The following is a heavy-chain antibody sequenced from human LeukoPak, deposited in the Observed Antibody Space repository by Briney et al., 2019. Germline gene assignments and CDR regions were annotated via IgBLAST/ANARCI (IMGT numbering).Heavy chain of an antibody. D-gene: IGHD4-17*01. CDR1: GGTFISYA. J-gene: IGHJ5*02. CDR3: ARGRPTTVPSNWFDP. CDR2: IIPIFGTA. Sequence: GSSVKVSCKASGGTFISYAISWVRQAPGQGLEWMGGIIPIFGTAKYAQKFQGRVTITTDESTSTAYMELSSPRSEDTAVYYCARGRPTTVPSNWFDPWGQGTLVTVSS. V-gene: IGHV1-69*05.